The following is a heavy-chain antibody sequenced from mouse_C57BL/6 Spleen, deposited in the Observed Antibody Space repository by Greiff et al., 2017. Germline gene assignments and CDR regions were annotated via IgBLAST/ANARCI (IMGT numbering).Heavy chain of an antibody. J-gene: IGHJ4*01. V-gene: IGHV1-59*01. CDR2: IDPSDSYT. CDR3: ARSLAYYSNPYYAMDY. Sequence: QVQLQQSGAELVRPGTSVKLSCKASGYTFTSYWMHWVKQRPGQGLEWIGVIDPSDSYTNYNQKFKGKATLTVDTSSSTAYMQLSSLTSEDSAVYYCARSLAYYSNPYYAMDYWGQGTSVTVSS. CDR1: GYTFTSYW. D-gene: IGHD2-5*01.